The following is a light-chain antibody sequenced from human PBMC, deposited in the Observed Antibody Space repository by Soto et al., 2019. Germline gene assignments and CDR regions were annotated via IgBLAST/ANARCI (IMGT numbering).Light chain of an antibody. CDR2: LDSAGRH. Sequence: QSELTQSPSASASLGASVKLTCTLSSGHSTYAIAWHQQQPEKGPRFLMNLDSAGRHSKGDEIPDRFSGSSSGAERYLTISSLQSEDEADYYCQTWGTGFRVFGGGTQLTVL. J-gene: IGLJ3*02. CDR1: SGHSTYA. CDR3: QTWGTGFRV. V-gene: IGLV4-69*01.